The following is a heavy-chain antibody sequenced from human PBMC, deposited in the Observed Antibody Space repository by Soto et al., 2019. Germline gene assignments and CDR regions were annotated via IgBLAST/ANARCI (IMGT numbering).Heavy chain of an antibody. V-gene: IGHV4-59*02. CDR1: CGSVTPYY. CDR2: VSYSGKT. Sequence: QVQLQESGPGLVKTSDTLSLTCTVSCGSVTPYYWSWIRQSPGEGLEWIGYVSYSGKTGYNPSLKSRDSMSIDTSKNEFSLKLTSLTAADAATYYCARQQYTVVTAFDVWGQGTTVAVSS. D-gene: IGHD2-15*01. J-gene: IGHJ3*01. CDR3: ARQQYTVVTAFDV.